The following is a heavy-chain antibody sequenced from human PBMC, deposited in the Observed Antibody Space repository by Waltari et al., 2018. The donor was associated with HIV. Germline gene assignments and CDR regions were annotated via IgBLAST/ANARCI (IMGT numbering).Heavy chain of an antibody. CDR1: GFRFRAHW. D-gene: IGHD2-15*01. V-gene: IGHV3-15*01. CDR3: ATGDCGGGSCHFFDW. Sequence: EVQLVESGGGVVQPGGSLSLSCVARGFRFRAHWLTWFRRAPGKGLEWLGRIKRRIDGEATDYITSVKGRFTISRDDSINTLYLQMNRLETEDTAVYYCATGDCGGGSCHFFDWWGQGTLVTVSS. CDR2: IKRRIDGEAT. J-gene: IGHJ4*02.